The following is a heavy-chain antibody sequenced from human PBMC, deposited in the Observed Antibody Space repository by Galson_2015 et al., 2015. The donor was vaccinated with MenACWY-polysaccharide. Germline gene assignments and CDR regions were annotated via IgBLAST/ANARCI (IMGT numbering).Heavy chain of an antibody. Sequence: SLRLSCAASGFTFSTYAIHWVRQAPGKGLDWVAIISYDGTNKYYADSVKDRFTISRDNSKNTMYLQMNSLRAEDTAAYYCARTYCSRTSCYGMDVWGQGTTVTVSS. CDR1: GFTFSTYA. CDR2: ISYDGTNK. J-gene: IGHJ6*02. D-gene: IGHD2-2*01. V-gene: IGHV3-30-3*01. CDR3: ARTYCSRTSCYGMDV.